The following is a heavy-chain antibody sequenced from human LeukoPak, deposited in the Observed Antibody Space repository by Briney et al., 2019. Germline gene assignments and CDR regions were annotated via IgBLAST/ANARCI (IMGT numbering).Heavy chain of an antibody. V-gene: IGHV3-23*01. D-gene: IGHD3-9*01. CDR2: ISGSVGTI. J-gene: IGHJ6*03. CDR1: GFTFSSYG. Sequence: GGSLRLSCAASGFTFSSYGMSWVRQAPGKGLEWVSSISGSVGTIYYADSVKGRFTISRDNSKNTLYLQMNNLRAEDSAVYYCAECILTGYYKGYMDVWGKGTTVTISS. CDR3: AECILTGYYKGYMDV.